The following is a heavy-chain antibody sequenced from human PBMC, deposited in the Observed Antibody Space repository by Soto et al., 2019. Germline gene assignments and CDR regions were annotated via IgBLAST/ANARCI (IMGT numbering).Heavy chain of an antibody. Sequence: QLQLQESGSGLVKPSQTLSLTCAVSGGSISSGGYSWSWIRQPPGKVLEWIGYIYHSGSTYYNPSLKSRVTISVDRSKNQFSLKLSSVTAADTAVYYCARSVGYDTAAFDIWGQGTMVTVSS. CDR2: IYHSGST. D-gene: IGHD3-22*01. V-gene: IGHV4-30-2*01. CDR3: ARSVGYDTAAFDI. CDR1: GGSISSGGYS. J-gene: IGHJ3*02.